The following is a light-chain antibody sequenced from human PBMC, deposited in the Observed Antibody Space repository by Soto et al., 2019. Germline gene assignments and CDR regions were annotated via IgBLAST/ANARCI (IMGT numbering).Light chain of an antibody. CDR2: DVS. J-gene: IGLJ1*01. V-gene: IGLV2-14*03. CDR3: SSYTKISPPEYV. Sequence: HCGLAQAASVSRSPGQSITISCTGTSSDVGRYNYVSWYRHHPGKAPQLMIYDVSARPSGVSNRFSGSKSGNTASLTISGLQAEYEGDYYCSSYTKISPPEYVFRSGTKVPVL. CDR1: SSDVGRYNY.